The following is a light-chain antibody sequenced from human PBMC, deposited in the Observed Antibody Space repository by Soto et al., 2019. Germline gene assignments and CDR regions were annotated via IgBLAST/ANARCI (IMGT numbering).Light chain of an antibody. CDR1: QSVNSNY. Sequence: EIELTQSPGTLSLSPGERVTLSCRASQSVNSNYLAWYQQRPGQAPRLLIYGASTRATGIPDRFTGRGSGTDFSLTISGLEPGDFAVYYCQQYGNSPETFGPGTKLEIK. J-gene: IGKJ3*01. V-gene: IGKV3-20*01. CDR3: QQYGNSPET. CDR2: GAS.